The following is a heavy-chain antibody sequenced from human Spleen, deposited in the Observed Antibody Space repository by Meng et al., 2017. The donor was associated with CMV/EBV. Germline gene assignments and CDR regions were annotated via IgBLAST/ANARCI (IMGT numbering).Heavy chain of an antibody. J-gene: IGHJ4*02. CDR1: GASISSSIYF. V-gene: IGHV4-39*01. D-gene: IGHD2-8*01. CDR2: VYYSGSS. CDR3: ARRGTNTELLDY. Sequence: VSGASISSSIYFWGWVRQPPGKGLEWIGSVYYSGSSWYTPSLRSRLTISVDTSKNQFSLKLSSVTAADTALYFCARRGTNTELLDYWGQGALVTVSS.